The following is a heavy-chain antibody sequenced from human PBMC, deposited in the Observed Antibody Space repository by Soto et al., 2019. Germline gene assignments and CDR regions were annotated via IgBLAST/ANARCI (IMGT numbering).Heavy chain of an antibody. J-gene: IGHJ4*02. Sequence: QVQLQESGPGLVKPSETLSLTCSVSGDSISRYYWGWIRKPPGKGLEWLGYIYETGESNYSPSLKSRATMSVDTSTKLFSLKLTSVTAADTAVYYCVRGPPGWWLAYWGQGTLVTVSS. CDR3: VRGPPGWWLAY. CDR2: IYETGES. V-gene: IGHV4-59*01. CDR1: GDSISRYY. D-gene: IGHD2-21*01.